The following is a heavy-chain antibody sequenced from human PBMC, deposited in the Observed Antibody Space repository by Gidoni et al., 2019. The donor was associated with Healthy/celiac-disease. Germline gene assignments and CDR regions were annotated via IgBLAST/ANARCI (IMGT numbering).Heavy chain of an antibody. V-gene: IGHV3-43*02. Sequence: EVQLVESGGGVVQPGGSLRLACAATGFTCDDYAMHWVRQAHGKGLEWVSLISGDGGSTYYADSVKGRFTISRDNSKNALYLQMNSLRTEDTALYYCAKAHLMITFGGVIVNWGQGTLVTVSS. CDR2: ISGDGGST. D-gene: IGHD3-16*02. J-gene: IGHJ4*02. CDR3: AKAHLMITFGGVIVN. CDR1: GFTCDDYA.